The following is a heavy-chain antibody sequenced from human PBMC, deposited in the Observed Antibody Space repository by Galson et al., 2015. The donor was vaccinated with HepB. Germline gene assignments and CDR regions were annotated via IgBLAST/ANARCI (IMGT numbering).Heavy chain of an antibody. V-gene: IGHV3-66*01. CDR3: ARAYNSGWYWFGP. CDR2: IYAGGST. Sequence: SLRLSCAASGFTVGGNYMTWVRQAPGKGLEWVSLIYAGGSTNYADSVKDRFTISRDSSKNTLYLQMNSLRAEDTAVYFCARAYNSGWYWFGPWGQGTQVTVSS. D-gene: IGHD6-19*01. CDR1: GFTVGGNY. J-gene: IGHJ5*02.